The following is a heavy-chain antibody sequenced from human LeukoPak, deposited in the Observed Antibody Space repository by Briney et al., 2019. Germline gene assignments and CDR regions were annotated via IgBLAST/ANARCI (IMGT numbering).Heavy chain of an antibody. V-gene: IGHV3-30*04. CDR3: AKTPYFYDDSGSFTEDY. CDR2: ISYDGSNE. J-gene: IGHJ4*02. D-gene: IGHD3-22*01. CDR1: GFTFSSYV. Sequence: GGSLRLSCAASGFTFSSYVMHWVRQAPGKGLEWVAIISYDGSNEYYADSVKGRFTISRDNSQNTLYLQMNSLRAEDTAVYYCAKTPYFYDDSGSFTEDYWGQGTLVTVSS.